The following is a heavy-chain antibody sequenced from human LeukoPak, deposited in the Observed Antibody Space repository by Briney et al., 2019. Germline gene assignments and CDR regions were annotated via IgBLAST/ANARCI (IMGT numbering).Heavy chain of an antibody. V-gene: IGHV3-23*01. CDR1: GFTFSSHA. J-gene: IGHJ4*02. D-gene: IGHD3-22*01. CDR2: ISGSGGST. Sequence: GGSLRLSCAASGFTFSSHAMSWVRQAPGKGLEWVSAISGSGGSTYYADSVKGRFTISRDNSKNTLYLQMNSLRAEDTAVYYCAKDPPYDSSGYYYRLLDYWGQGTLVTVSS. CDR3: AKDPPYDSSGYYYRLLDY.